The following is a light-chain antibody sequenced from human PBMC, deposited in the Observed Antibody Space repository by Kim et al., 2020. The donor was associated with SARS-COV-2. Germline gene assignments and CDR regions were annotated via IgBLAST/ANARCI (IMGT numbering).Light chain of an antibody. V-gene: IGKV1-5*03. CDR2: QTS. Sequence: SASVGDRGTITCRASLTVTGSLAWYQQRPGKAPNLLIYQTSTLESGVPSRFSGSGSGTEFTLTISSLQPDDSATYHCQQYNSASYTFGQGTKLEI. CDR1: LTVTGS. CDR3: QQYNSASYT. J-gene: IGKJ2*01.